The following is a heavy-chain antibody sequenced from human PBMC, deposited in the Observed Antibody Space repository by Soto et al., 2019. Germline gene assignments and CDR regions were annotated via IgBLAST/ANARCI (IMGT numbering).Heavy chain of an antibody. CDR1: GGSFSGYY. CDR2: INHSGSS. J-gene: IGHJ6*02. D-gene: IGHD2-2*01. Sequence: QVQLQQWGAGLLKPSETLSLTCAVYGGSFSGYYWSWIRQPPGKGLEWIGEINHSGSSNYNPSLKSRVTISVDTSKNQFSLNLSSVTAADTAVYYCARGRGYCSSTSCRTHRDRYGMDVWGQGTTVTVSS. V-gene: IGHV4-34*01. CDR3: ARGRGYCSSTSCRTHRDRYGMDV.